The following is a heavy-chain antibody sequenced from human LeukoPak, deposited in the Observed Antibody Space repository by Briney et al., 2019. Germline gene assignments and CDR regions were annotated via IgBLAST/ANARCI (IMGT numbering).Heavy chain of an antibody. J-gene: IGHJ4*02. CDR3: ASLNYDILTGYHQADY. CDR1: GFTFSSYA. Sequence: PGRSLRLSCAASGFTFSSYAMHWVRQVPGKGLEWVAVISYDGSNKYYADSVKGRFTISRDNSKNTLYLQMNSLRAEDTAVYYCASLNYDILTGYHQADYWGQGTLVTVSS. D-gene: IGHD3-9*01. V-gene: IGHV3-30*01. CDR2: ISYDGSNK.